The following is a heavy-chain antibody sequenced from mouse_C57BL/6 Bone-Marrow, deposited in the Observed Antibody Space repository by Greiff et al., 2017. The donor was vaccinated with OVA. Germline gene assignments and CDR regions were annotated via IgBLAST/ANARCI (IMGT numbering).Heavy chain of an antibody. CDR1: GYTFTDYY. V-gene: IGHV1-19*01. D-gene: IGHD2-10*01. Sequence: EVKLQESGPVLVKPGASVKMSCKASGYTFTDYYMNWVKQSHGKSLEWIGVINPYNGGTSYNQKFKGKATLTVDKSSSTAYMELNSLTSEDSAVYYCARRPPYYGILYFDYWGQGTTLTVSS. J-gene: IGHJ2*01. CDR2: INPYNGGT. CDR3: ARRPPYYGILYFDY.